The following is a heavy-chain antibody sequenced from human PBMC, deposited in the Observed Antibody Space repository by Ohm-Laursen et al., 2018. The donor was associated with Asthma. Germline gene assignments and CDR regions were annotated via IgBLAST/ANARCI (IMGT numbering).Heavy chain of an antibody. CDR3: ASLWFRVEIMGMDV. CDR1: GGSFSGYY. CDR2: INHSGST. Sequence: SDTLSLTCPVYGGSFSGYYWSWIRQPPGKGLEWIGEINHSGSTNYNPSLKSRVTISVDTSKNQFSLKLSSVTAADTAVYYCASLWFRVEIMGMDVWGQGTTVTVSS. J-gene: IGHJ6*02. D-gene: IGHD3-10*01. V-gene: IGHV4-34*01.